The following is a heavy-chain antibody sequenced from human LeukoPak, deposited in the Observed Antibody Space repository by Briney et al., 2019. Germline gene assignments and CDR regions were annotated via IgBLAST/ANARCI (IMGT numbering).Heavy chain of an antibody. Sequence: GGSLRLSCSASGFTFSSHAMTWVRQAPGKGLEWVSAIGGSGGSTYYTDSVKGRFTISRDNSKNTLYLQMSSLRADDTAVYYCARDPGVVAFHYFDYWGQGTLVAVSS. CDR1: GFTFSSHA. V-gene: IGHV3-23*01. D-gene: IGHD3-3*01. J-gene: IGHJ4*02. CDR3: ARDPGVVAFHYFDY. CDR2: IGGSGGST.